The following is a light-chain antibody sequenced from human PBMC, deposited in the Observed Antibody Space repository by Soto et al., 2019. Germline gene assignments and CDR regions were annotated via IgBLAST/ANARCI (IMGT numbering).Light chain of an antibody. Sequence: ERVMTQSPATLSVSPGESATLSCRASESVSSHLAWYQQKPGLAPRLLIYGASTRATGVPARFIGSGSGTEFTLTISSLQSEDFAIYYCQHYNNWPHTFGQGTKLEIK. CDR2: GAS. J-gene: IGKJ2*01. CDR1: ESVSSH. CDR3: QHYNNWPHT. V-gene: IGKV3-15*01.